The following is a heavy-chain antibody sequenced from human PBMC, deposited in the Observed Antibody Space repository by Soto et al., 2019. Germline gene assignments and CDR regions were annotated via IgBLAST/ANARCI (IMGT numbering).Heavy chain of an antibody. J-gene: IGHJ6*02. Sequence: QVRLQESGPGLVKPSETLSLTCTVSGGSITSITNHYCSWIRQPPGKGLEWIGYISYSGHTSYNPSVQSRVIISVDTSKNQVSLNLASVTAADTAVYYCATQGFGTLHGLVDVWGQGTTVTVSS. V-gene: IGHV4-59*08. D-gene: IGHD1-7*01. CDR2: ISYSGHT. CDR3: ATQGFGTLHGLVDV. CDR1: GGSITSITNHY.